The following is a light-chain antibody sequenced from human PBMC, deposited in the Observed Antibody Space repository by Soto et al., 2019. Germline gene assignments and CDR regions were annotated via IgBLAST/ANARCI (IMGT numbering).Light chain of an antibody. Sequence: EVVLAQSPATLSLSPGDRATLSCRANESVSTYLAWYQQKPGQSPRLLIYDTSKRATGIPARFSGSGLGTDFTFTIVSLEPEDFVFYYCQQRSSWPLTFGGGTKVYIK. CDR3: QQRSSWPLT. CDR2: DTS. CDR1: ESVSTY. V-gene: IGKV3-11*01. J-gene: IGKJ4*02.